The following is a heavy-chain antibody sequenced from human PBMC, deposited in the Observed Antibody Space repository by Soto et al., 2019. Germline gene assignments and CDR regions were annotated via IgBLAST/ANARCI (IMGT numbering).Heavy chain of an antibody. CDR2: IYRTGST. CDR1: GGSFTSNNW. D-gene: IGHD1-7*01. J-gene: IGHJ4*02. CDR3: ASRDPGTSVDY. Sequence: NPSETLSLTCAVSGGSFTSNNWWTWVRQPPGQVLEWIGEIYRTGSTNYNPSLKSRVTISLDKSENQFSLKVTSLTAADTAVYYCASRDPGTSVDYWGQGTLVTVSS. V-gene: IGHV4-4*02.